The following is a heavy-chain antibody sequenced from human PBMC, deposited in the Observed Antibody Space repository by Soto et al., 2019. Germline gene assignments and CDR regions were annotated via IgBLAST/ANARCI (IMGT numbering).Heavy chain of an antibody. V-gene: IGHV3-9*01. CDR2: ISWNSGSI. D-gene: IGHD2-15*01. Sequence: EVQLVESGGGLVQPGRSLRLSCAASGFTFDDYAMHWVRQAPGKGLEWVSGISWNSGSIGYADSVKGRFTISRDNAKNSLYLQMNSLRAEDTALYYCAKDRELGYCSGGSCYSPNWYFDLWGRGTLVTVSS. CDR3: AKDRELGYCSGGSCYSPNWYFDL. CDR1: GFTFDDYA. J-gene: IGHJ2*01.